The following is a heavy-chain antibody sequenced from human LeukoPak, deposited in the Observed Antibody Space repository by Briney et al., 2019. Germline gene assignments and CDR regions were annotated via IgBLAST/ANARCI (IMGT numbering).Heavy chain of an antibody. CDR1: GYTFSLYW. J-gene: IGHJ4*02. V-gene: IGHV3-74*01. D-gene: IGHD2-2*01. Sequence: GGSLRLSCAASGYTFSLYWMHWVRQAPGKGLVWVSRIEGGGITTNYADFVKGRFTISRDNAKNSLFLQMNSLRAEDTAVYYCARLPAYCSSTSCYYDYWGQGTLVTVSS. CDR2: IEGGGITT. CDR3: ARLPAYCSSTSCYYDY.